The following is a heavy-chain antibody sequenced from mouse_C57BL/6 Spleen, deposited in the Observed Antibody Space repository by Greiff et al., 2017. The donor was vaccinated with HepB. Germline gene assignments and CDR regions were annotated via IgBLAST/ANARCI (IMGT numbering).Heavy chain of an antibody. CDR1: GYTFTSYD. CDR3: ARRRMVTTEWFAY. D-gene: IGHD2-2*01. V-gene: IGHV1-85*01. CDR2: IYPRDGST. J-gene: IGHJ3*01. Sequence: VQLQQSGPELVKPGASVKLSCKASGYTFTSYDINWVKQRPGQGLEWIGWIYPRDGSTKYNEKFKGKATLTVDTSSSTAYMELHSLTSEDSAVYFCARRRMVTTEWFAYWGQGTLVTVSA.